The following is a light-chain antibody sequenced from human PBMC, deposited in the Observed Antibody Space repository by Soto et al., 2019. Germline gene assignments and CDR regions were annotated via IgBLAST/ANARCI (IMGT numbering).Light chain of an antibody. CDR2: DAS. CDR1: QSVSSY. J-gene: IGKJ1*01. Sequence: EIVLTQSPATLSLSPGERATLSCRASQSVSSYLAWYQQKPGQAPRLLIYDASNRATGIPARFSGRGSGTDFTLTINSLEPEDFAVFYCQQRSNWPRTFGQGTKVEIK. V-gene: IGKV3-11*01. CDR3: QQRSNWPRT.